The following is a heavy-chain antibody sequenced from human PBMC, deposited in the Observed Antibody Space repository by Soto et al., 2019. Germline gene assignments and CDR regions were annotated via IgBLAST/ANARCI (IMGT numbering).Heavy chain of an antibody. Sequence: SETLSLTCTVSGGSISSYYWSWIRQPPGKGLEWIGYIYYSGSTNYNPSLKRRVTTSADTTKNQFSLKQSSVTAADTAAYYCARSAGWNRNWFDPWGQGTLVTVSS. J-gene: IGHJ5*02. V-gene: IGHV4-59*01. CDR2: IYYSGST. D-gene: IGHD1-1*01. CDR3: ARSAGWNRNWFDP. CDR1: GGSISSYY.